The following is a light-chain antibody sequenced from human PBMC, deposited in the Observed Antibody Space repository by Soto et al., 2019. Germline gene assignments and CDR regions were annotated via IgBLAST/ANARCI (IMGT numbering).Light chain of an antibody. J-gene: IGLJ1*01. CDR3: GTWDSSLSAGV. V-gene: IGLV1-51*01. CDR1: SSNIGNNY. CDR2: DNN. Sequence: VLTQPPSVSAAPGQKVTISCSGSSSNIGNNYVSWYQQLPGTAPNLLIYDNNKRPSGIPDRFSGSKSGTSATLGITGLQTGDEADYYCGTWDSSLSAGVFGTGTKVTVL.